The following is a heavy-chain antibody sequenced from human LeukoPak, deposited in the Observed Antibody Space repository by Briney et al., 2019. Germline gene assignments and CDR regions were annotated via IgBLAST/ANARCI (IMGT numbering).Heavy chain of an antibody. J-gene: IGHJ4*02. CDR1: GGTFSSYA. CDR3: ATLYWGGAGLDY. Sequence: VASVKVSCKASGGTFSSYAISWVRQAPGPGPEWMGRISPFYGTANYAKKFQGRATITTDESTSTAYLEVSSLRPEDTAVYYGATLYWGGAGLDYWGQGTLVTVSS. CDR2: ISPFYGTA. D-gene: IGHD3-16*01. V-gene: IGHV1-69*05.